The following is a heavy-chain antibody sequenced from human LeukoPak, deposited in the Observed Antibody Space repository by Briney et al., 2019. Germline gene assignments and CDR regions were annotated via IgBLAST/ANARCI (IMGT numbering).Heavy chain of an antibody. CDR2: MNPNSGDT. J-gene: IGHJ4*02. V-gene: IGHV1-8*01. D-gene: IGHD6-19*01. Sequence: ASVRVSCKTSGYTFTSCDINWVRQATGQGLEWMGWMNPNSGDTGYGQSFQGRITMTRDISIGTAYMELSNLTSEDTAIYYCTRGSSGRRDNWGQGTLVTVSA. CDR3: TRGSSGRRDN. CDR1: GYTFTSCD.